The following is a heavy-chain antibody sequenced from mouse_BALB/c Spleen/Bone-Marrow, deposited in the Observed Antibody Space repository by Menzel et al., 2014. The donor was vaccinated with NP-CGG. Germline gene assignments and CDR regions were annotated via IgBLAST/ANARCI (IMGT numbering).Heavy chain of an antibody. CDR1: GYTFSSYR. Sequence: VQLQQSGAELMKPGASVKISCKATGYTFSSYRIEWVKQRPGHGLEWIGEILPGSGSTIYNEKFKGKATFTADTSSNTAYMQLSSLTSEDSAVYYCAREDYYGSSYFDYWGQGTTLTVSS. CDR3: AREDYYGSSYFDY. CDR2: ILPGSGST. D-gene: IGHD1-1*01. J-gene: IGHJ2*01. V-gene: IGHV1-9*01.